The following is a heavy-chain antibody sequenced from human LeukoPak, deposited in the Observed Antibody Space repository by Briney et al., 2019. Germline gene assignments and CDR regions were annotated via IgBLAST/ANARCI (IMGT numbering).Heavy chain of an antibody. Sequence: GGSLRLSCSASGSTFSSYAMHWVRQAPGKGLEYVSAISSNGGSTYYADSVKGRFTISRDNSKNTLYLQMSSLRAEDTAVYYCVKDSRVGGLFTYYGMDVWGQGTTVTVSS. CDR3: VKDSRVGGLFTYYGMDV. V-gene: IGHV3-64D*06. J-gene: IGHJ6*02. CDR2: ISSNGGST. CDR1: GSTFSSYA. D-gene: IGHD2-21*01.